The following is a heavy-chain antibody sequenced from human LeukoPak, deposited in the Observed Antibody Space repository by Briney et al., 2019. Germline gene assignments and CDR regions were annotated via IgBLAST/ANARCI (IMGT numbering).Heavy chain of an antibody. V-gene: IGHV4-59*01. CDR2: IYYSGST. CDR3: GRDRYYRDSSGYSGGRWFDP. CDR1: GGSISSYY. D-gene: IGHD3-22*01. J-gene: IGHJ5*02. Sequence: PSETLSLTCTVSGGSISSYYWSWIRQPPERGLEWIGYIYYSGSTNYNPSLKSRVTMSVDTSKNQFSLELSSVTAADTAVYYCGRDRYYRDSSGYSGGRWFDPWGQGTLVTVSS.